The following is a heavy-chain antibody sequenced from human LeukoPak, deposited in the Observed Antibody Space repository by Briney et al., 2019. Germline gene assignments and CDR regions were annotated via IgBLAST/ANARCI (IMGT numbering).Heavy chain of an antibody. CDR2: ISASGGTT. J-gene: IGHJ6*03. CDR3: AKRRGLELLYYYYMDV. V-gene: IGHV3-23*01. Sequence: GGSLRLSCAASGFTFSNFAMSWVRQAPGKGLEWVSSISASGGTTYYADSVKGRFTISRDNSKNTLYLQMNSLRAEDTAVYYCAKRRGLELLYYYYMDVWGEGTTVTVSS. CDR1: GFTFSNFA. D-gene: IGHD1-7*01.